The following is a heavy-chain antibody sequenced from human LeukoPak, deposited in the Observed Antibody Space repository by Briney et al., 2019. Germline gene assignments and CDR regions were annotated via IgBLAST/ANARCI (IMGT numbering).Heavy chain of an antibody. Sequence: EASVKVSCKASGYTFTTYPINWVRQAPGQGLEWMGGIIPIFGTANYAQKFQGRVTITADESTSTAYMELSSLRSEDTAVYYCARGDIVVVPAPYYGMDVWGQGTTVTVSS. CDR2: IIPIFGTA. V-gene: IGHV1-69*13. CDR3: ARGDIVVVPAPYYGMDV. CDR1: GYTFTTYP. D-gene: IGHD2-2*01. J-gene: IGHJ6*02.